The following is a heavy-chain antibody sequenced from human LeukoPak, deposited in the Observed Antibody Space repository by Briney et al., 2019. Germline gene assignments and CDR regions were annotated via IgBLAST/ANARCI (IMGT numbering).Heavy chain of an antibody. CDR3: ARVSAGVIGMKDVFDI. Sequence: GGSLRLSCAASGFTFSSYSMHWVGQAPGKGLVWVSRINSDGSSTTYADSVKGRFTISRDNAKNSLYLQMNSLRAEDTAVYYCARVSAGVIGMKDVFDIWGQGTMVTVSS. V-gene: IGHV3-74*01. CDR1: GFTFSSYS. CDR2: INSDGSST. D-gene: IGHD3-16*02. J-gene: IGHJ3*02.